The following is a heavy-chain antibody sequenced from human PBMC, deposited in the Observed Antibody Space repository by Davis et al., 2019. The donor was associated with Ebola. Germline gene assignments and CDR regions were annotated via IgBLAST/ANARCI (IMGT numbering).Heavy chain of an antibody. V-gene: IGHV1-46*01. Sequence: SVKVSCKASGYTFTSYYMHWVRQAPGQGLEWMGIINPSGGSTSYAQKFQGRVTMTRDTSTSTVYMELSSLRSEDTAVYYCARDQAVGELLNVDYYYGMDVWGQGTTVTVSS. CDR2: INPSGGST. CDR3: ARDQAVGELLNVDYYYGMDV. D-gene: IGHD1-26*01. CDR1: GYTFTSYY. J-gene: IGHJ6*02.